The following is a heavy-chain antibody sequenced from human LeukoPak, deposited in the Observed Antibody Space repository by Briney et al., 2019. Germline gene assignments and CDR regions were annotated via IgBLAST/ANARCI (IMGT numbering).Heavy chain of an antibody. CDR1: GFTFVTYV. J-gene: IGHJ6*03. Sequence: GGSLRLSCAASGFTFVTYVIHWVRQAPGKGLEWVAVISQTGTIETYADSVQGRFTISRDNSKNTVYLQMTSLRTEDTAVYYCARDRAVALPTYYYYMDVWGKGTTVTVS. V-gene: IGHV3-30*04. CDR3: ARDRAVALPTYYYYMDV. D-gene: IGHD2-15*01. CDR2: ISQTGTIE.